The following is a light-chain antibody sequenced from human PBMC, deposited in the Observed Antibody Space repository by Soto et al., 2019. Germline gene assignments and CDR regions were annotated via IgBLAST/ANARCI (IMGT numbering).Light chain of an antibody. Sequence: QSVLTQPPSASGTPGQRVTISCSGSSTNIGSNNVNWYQQLPGTAPKLLIYSNNQRPSWVAYRFSGSNSGSSASLAISGLQSEEEADYYCAAWDDSLNVLVFGGGTKLTVL. J-gene: IGLJ2*01. V-gene: IGLV1-44*01. CDR2: SNN. CDR1: STNIGSNN. CDR3: AAWDDSLNVLV.